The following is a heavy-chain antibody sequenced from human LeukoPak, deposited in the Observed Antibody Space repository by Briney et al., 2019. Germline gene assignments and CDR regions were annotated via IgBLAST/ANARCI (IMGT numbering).Heavy chain of an antibody. V-gene: IGHV4-39*01. CDR3: ARHVREGDMVATGFDY. J-gene: IGHJ4*02. CDR2: IYYSGST. CDR1: GGSVSSSSYY. Sequence: SETLSLTCTVSGGSVSSSSYYWGWIRQPPGKGLEWIGSIYYSGSTYYNPSLKSRVTISVDTSKNQFSLKLSSVTAADTAVYYCARHVREGDMVATGFDYWGQGTLVTVSS. D-gene: IGHD5-12*01.